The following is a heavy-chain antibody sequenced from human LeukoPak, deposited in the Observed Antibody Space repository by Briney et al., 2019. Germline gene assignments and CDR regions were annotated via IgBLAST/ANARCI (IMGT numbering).Heavy chain of an antibody. Sequence: GRSLTLSCAASGFIFSSYEMNWVRQAPGKGLEWVSYISSSGGVIYYADSVKGRFTISRDDAKNSLYLQMDSLRAEDTAVYYCVRDMGTGTDAFDFWGQGTMVTVSS. J-gene: IGHJ3*01. V-gene: IGHV3-48*03. D-gene: IGHD3/OR15-3a*01. CDR1: GFIFSSYE. CDR3: VRDMGTGTDAFDF. CDR2: ISSSGGVI.